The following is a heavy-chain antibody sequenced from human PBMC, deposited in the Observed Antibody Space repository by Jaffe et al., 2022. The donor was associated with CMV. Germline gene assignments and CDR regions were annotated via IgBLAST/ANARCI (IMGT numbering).Heavy chain of an antibody. CDR2: IYPGDSDS. D-gene: IGHD3-10*01. V-gene: IGHV5-51*01. Sequence: EVQLVQSGAEVKKPGASLKISCKGSGYSFSNFWIAWVRQRPGKGLEWMGIIYPGDSDSRYIPSFQGQVSFSADKSINTAFLHWSSLKASDNAIYYCARHAPHNGLGSFTFGIDVWGQGTTVTVSS. J-gene: IGHJ6*02. CDR1: GYSFSNFW. CDR3: ARHAPHNGLGSFTFGIDV.